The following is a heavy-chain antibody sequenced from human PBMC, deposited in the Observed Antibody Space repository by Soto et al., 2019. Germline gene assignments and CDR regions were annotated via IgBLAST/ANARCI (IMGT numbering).Heavy chain of an antibody. V-gene: IGHV3-30*18. CDR1: GFTFSSYG. CDR2: ISYDGSKE. D-gene: IGHD5-18*01. J-gene: IGHJ6*02. Sequence: QVQLVESGGGVVQPGRSLRLSCAASGFTFSSYGMHWVRQAPGKGLEWVAVISYDGSKEFYADSVKGRFTISRDNSKYTLYLQMNSLRAEDTAVYYCAKDLRLWSKDYYYYGRAVWGQGTTVTVSS. CDR3: AKDLRLWSKDYYYYGRAV.